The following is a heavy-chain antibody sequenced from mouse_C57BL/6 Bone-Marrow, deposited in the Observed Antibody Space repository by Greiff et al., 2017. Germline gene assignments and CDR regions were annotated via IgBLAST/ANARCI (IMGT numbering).Heavy chain of an antibody. V-gene: IGHV1-26*01. CDR2: INPNNGGT. CDR3: ARGTTVVARGNWYFDV. D-gene: IGHD1-1*01. Sequence: VQLQQSGPELVKPGASVKISCKASGYTFTDYYMNWVKQSHGKSLEWIGDINPNNGGTSYNQKFKGKATLTVDKSSSTAYMELRSLTSEDSAVYYCARGTTVVARGNWYFDVWGTGTTVTVSS. CDR1: GYTFTDYY. J-gene: IGHJ1*03.